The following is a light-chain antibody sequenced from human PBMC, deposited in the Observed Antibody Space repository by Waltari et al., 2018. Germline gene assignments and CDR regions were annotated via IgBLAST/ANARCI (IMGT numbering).Light chain of an antibody. CDR2: VNY. CDR1: SSNIGINT. J-gene: IGLJ3*02. Sequence: SVLTQPPLASGPHGQRVPISCSGDSSNIGINTVPWYQQLPVTAPKPLIYVNYNRPSRLPERFSASKSDTSASLAISGLQSEDEADYFCATWDDSLNGRVFGGGTKLAVL. V-gene: IGLV1-44*01. CDR3: ATWDDSLNGRV.